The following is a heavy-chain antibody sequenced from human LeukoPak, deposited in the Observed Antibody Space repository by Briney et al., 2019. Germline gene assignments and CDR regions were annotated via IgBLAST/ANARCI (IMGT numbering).Heavy chain of an antibody. V-gene: IGHV4-34*01. Sequence: SETLSLTCTVSGGSFSGYYWSWIRQPPGKGLEWIGEINHSGSTNYNPSLKSRVTISVDTSKNQFSLKLSSVTAADTAVYYCARAGWYDYVWGSYRSYGFDYWGQGTLVTVSS. CDR1: GGSFSGYY. J-gene: IGHJ4*02. CDR3: ARAGWYDYVWGSYRSYGFDY. D-gene: IGHD3-16*02. CDR2: INHSGST.